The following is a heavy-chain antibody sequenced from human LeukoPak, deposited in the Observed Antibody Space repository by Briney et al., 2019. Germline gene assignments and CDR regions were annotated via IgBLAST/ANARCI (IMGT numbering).Heavy chain of an antibody. J-gene: IGHJ5*02. CDR2: MNPNSGNT. V-gene: IGHV1-8*01. Sequence: GASVKVSCKASGYTFTSYDINWVRQATGQGLEWMGWMNPNSGNTGYAQKFQGRVTMTRNTSISTAYMELSSLRSEDTAVYYCARETYYDSSGYSKEDNWFAPWGQGTLVTVSS. CDR1: GYTFTSYD. CDR3: ARETYYDSSGYSKEDNWFAP. D-gene: IGHD3-22*01.